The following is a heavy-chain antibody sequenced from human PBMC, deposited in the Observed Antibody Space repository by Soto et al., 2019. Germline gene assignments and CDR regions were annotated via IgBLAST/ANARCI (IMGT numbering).Heavy chain of an antibody. CDR3: ASAKDYGDYDD. V-gene: IGHV1-3*01. J-gene: IGHJ4*02. Sequence: XSVKVSCKASGYTFTSYAMHLVRQAPGQRLEWMGWINAGNGNTKYSQKFQGRVTITRDTSASTAYMELSSLRSEDTAVYYCASAKDYGDYDDWGQGTLVTVSS. CDR1: GYTFTSYA. D-gene: IGHD4-17*01. CDR2: INAGNGNT.